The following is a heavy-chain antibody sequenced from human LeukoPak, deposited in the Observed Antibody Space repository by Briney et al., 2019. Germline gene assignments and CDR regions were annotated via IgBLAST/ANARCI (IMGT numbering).Heavy chain of an antibody. CDR3: AKHYDSSGYFYYYYMDV. V-gene: IGHV3-23*01. CDR1: GFTISSYA. J-gene: IGHJ6*03. D-gene: IGHD3-22*01. Sequence: GGSLRLSCAASGFTISSYAMSWVRQAPGKGLEWVSGISGSGGSTYYADSVKGRFTISRDNSKNTLYLQMNSLRAEGTAVYYCAKHYDSSGYFYYYYMDVWGKGTTVTVSS. CDR2: ISGSGGST.